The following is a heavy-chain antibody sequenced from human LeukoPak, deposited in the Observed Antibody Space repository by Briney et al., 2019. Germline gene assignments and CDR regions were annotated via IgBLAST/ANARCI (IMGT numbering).Heavy chain of an antibody. V-gene: IGHV3-23*01. CDR2: MSGSGGST. Sequence: GGSLRLSCAASGFTFSIYGMSWVRQAPGRGLEWVSAMSGSGGSTYYADSVKGRFTISRDNSKNTLYLQMSSLRAEDTAVYYCAKVSKDIIVVPDALFDYWGQGTLVTVSS. CDR1: GFTFSIYG. J-gene: IGHJ4*02. CDR3: AKVSKDIIVVPDALFDY. D-gene: IGHD2-2*01.